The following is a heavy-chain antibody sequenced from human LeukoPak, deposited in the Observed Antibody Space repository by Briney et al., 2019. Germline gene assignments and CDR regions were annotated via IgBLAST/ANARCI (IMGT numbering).Heavy chain of an antibody. CDR1: GFTFSSYA. J-gene: IGHJ6*02. D-gene: IGHD3-22*01. CDR3: AREEEACDSSGYYSRYGMDV. CDR2: ISYDGSNK. V-gene: IGHV3-30-3*01. Sequence: GGSLRLSCAASGFTFSSYAMSWVRQAPGKGLEWVAVISYDGSNKYYADSVKGRFTISRDNSKNTLYLQMNSLRAEDTAVYYCAREEEACDSSGYYSRYGMDVWGQGTTVTVSS.